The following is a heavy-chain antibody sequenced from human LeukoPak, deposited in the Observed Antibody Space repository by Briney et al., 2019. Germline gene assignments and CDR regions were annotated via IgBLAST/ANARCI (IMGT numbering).Heavy chain of an antibody. CDR2: IYYSGST. V-gene: IGHV4-59*01. D-gene: IGHD3-9*01. CDR1: GGSFSGYY. CDR3: ARSKDILTGYCFDY. Sequence: QPSETLSLTCAVYGGSFSGYYWSWIRQPPGKGLEWIGYIYYSGSTNYNPSLKSRVTISVDTSKNQFSLKLSSVTAADTAVYYCARSKDILTGYCFDYWGQGTLVTVSS. J-gene: IGHJ4*02.